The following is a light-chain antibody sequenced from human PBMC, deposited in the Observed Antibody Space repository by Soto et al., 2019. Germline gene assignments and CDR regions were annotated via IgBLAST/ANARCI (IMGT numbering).Light chain of an antibody. Sequence: QSALTQPASVSGSPGQSITISGTGTTSDVGGYNYVSWYQQHPGKHPKLMIYEVSNRPSGVSNRFSGSKSGNTASLPISGLQAEDEADYYCSSYTSSTTLYVFGTGTKLTVL. CDR2: EVS. CDR1: TSDVGGYNY. V-gene: IGLV2-14*01. CDR3: SSYTSSTTLYV. J-gene: IGLJ1*01.